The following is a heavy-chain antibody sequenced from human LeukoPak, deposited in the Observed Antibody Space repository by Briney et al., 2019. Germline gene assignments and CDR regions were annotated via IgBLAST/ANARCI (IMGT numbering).Heavy chain of an antibody. CDR3: ARVRDGYNDAYDI. CDR1: GFTFSSYG. Sequence: GGSLRLSCAASGFTFSSYGMHWVRQAPGKGLEWVAFIRYDGSNKYYADSVKGRFTISRDNSKNTLYLQMNSLRSEDTAVYYCARVRDGYNDAYDIWGQGTMVTVPS. J-gene: IGHJ3*02. CDR2: IRYDGSNK. D-gene: IGHD5-24*01. V-gene: IGHV3-30*02.